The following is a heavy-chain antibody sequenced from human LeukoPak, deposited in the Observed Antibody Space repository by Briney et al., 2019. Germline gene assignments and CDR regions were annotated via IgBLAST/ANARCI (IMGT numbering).Heavy chain of an antibody. Sequence: ASVKVSCKASGYTFNNYGISWVRQAPGQGLEWMGWLSTYNGNTHSPQKFQDRVTMTTDTSTSTAHMELRSLRSDDTAVYYCARERSVSVGGTSLDFWGQGTLVTVSS. J-gene: IGHJ4*02. CDR1: GYTFNNYG. V-gene: IGHV1-18*01. CDR3: ARERSVSVGGTSLDF. D-gene: IGHD6-19*01. CDR2: LSTYNGNT.